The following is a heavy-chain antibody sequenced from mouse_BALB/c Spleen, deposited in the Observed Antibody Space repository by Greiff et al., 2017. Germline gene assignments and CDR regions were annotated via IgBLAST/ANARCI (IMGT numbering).Heavy chain of an antibody. Sequence: QVQLQQSGAELVRPGTSVKVSCKASGYAFTNYLLEWVKQRPGQGLEWIGVINPGSGGTNYNEKFKGKATLTADKSSSTAYMQLSSLTSDDSAVYFCAIYYYGSSLFAYWGQGTLVTVSA. J-gene: IGHJ3*01. D-gene: IGHD1-1*01. CDR1: GYAFTNYL. CDR2: INPGSGGT. CDR3: AIYYYGSSLFAY. V-gene: IGHV1-54*01.